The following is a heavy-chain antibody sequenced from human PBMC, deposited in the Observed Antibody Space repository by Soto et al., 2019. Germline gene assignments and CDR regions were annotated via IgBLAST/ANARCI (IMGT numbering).Heavy chain of an antibody. J-gene: IGHJ5*02. CDR1: GFTFSSYA. Sequence: EVQLLESGGGLVQPGGSLRLSCAASGFTFSSYAMSWVRQAPGRGLVWVSAISGSGGGTYYADPVKGRFTISGDNSKNTLYLQMNSVRAEDTAVYYCAKGAYCSGGSCFPYSWCDPWGQGTLVTVAS. CDR3: AKGAYCSGGSCFPYSWCDP. V-gene: IGHV3-23*01. D-gene: IGHD2-15*01. CDR2: ISGSGGGT.